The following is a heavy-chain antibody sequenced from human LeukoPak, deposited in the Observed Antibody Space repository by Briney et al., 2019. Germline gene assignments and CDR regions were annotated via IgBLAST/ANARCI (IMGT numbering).Heavy chain of an antibody. V-gene: IGHV3-23*01. CDR1: GFTFSSYA. CDR2: ISGSGGST. J-gene: IGHJ6*04. Sequence: GGSLRLSCAASGFTFSSYAMSWVRQAPGKGLEWVSAISGSGGSTYYADSVKGRFTISRDNFKNTLYLQMNGLRLEDTAVYYCATLRDIVVVATTPTDVWGKGTTVIVSS. D-gene: IGHD2-2*01. CDR3: ATLRDIVVVATTPTDV.